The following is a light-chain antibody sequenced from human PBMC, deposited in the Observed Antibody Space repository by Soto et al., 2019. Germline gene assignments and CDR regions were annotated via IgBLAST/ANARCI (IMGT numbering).Light chain of an antibody. V-gene: IGKV1-5*03. CDR1: QTISSW. CDR3: KHYNSYSEA. CDR2: KAS. J-gene: IGKJ1*01. Sequence: DIQMTQSPSTLSGSVGDRVTITCRASQTISSWLAWYQQKPGKAPKLLIYKASTLKSGVPSRFSGSGSGTEFTLTISSLQTDDFATYYCKHYNSYSEAFGQGTKVEIK.